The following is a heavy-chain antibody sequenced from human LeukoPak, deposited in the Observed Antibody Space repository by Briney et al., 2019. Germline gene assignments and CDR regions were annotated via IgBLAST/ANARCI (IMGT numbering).Heavy chain of an antibody. CDR1: GFTFSSYA. CDR3: AKDTYYYDSSGYYLFDY. V-gene: IGHV3-23*01. Sequence: PGGSLRLSCAASGFTFSSYAMSWVRLAPGMGLEWVSGISDSARSTYYADSVKGRFTISRDNSKNTLYLQINSLRAEDTAIYYCAKDTYYYDSSGYYLFDYWGQGTLVTVSS. D-gene: IGHD3-22*01. J-gene: IGHJ4*02. CDR2: ISDSARST.